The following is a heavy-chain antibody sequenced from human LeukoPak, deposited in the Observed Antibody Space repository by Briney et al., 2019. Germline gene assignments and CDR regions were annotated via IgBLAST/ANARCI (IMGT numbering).Heavy chain of an antibody. J-gene: IGHJ6*02. CDR2: ITSSSSYI. CDR3: ARDYYYDGSGPVGGMDV. D-gene: IGHD3-22*01. CDR1: GFTFTRYS. Sequence: GGSLRLSCAASGFTFTRYSMNWVRQAPGKGLQWVSSITSSSSYIYYADSVKGRFTISRDNAKNSLYLQMNSLRAEDTAVYYCARDYYYDGSGPVGGMDVWGQGTTVTVSS. V-gene: IGHV3-21*01.